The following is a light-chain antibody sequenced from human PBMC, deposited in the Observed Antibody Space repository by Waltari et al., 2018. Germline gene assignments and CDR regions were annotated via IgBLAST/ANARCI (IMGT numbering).Light chain of an antibody. J-gene: IGKJ1*01. CDR2: GAS. Sequence: EIVITQSPATLSVSPGERATLSCRASQSVSSIFAWYQQKPGQAPRLLVYGASTRATGIPARFSGSGSGTEFTLTISSLQSEDFAVYYCQQYNNWWTFGQGTKVEIK. CDR3: QQYNNWWT. V-gene: IGKV3-15*01. CDR1: QSVSSI.